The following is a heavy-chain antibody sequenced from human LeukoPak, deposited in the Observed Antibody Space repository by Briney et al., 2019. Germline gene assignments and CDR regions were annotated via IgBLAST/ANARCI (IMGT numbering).Heavy chain of an antibody. CDR1: GFTFSSYG. CDR3: AKGTYYYDSGYDPNWFDP. Sequence: PGGSLRLSCAASGFTFSSYGMHWVRQAPGKGLEWVAFIRYDGSNKYYADSVKGRFTISRDNSKNTLYLQMNSLRAEDTAVYYCAKGTYYYDSGYDPNWFDPWGQGTLVTVSS. V-gene: IGHV3-30*02. CDR2: IRYDGSNK. D-gene: IGHD5-12*01. J-gene: IGHJ5*02.